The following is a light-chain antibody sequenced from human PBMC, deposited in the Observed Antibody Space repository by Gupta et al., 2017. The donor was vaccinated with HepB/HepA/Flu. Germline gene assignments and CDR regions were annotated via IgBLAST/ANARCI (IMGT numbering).Light chain of an antibody. J-gene: IGKJ1*01. V-gene: IGKV2-30*01. Sequence: DVVMTQSPLSLPVTLGQPASIACRSSQSLVDSDGETYLNWFQLRPGQSPRRLIYKVSNRDSGVPDRFSGSGSGTDFTLNISRVEAEDVGVYYCMQGTHWPPWTFGQGTKVEIK. CDR1: QSLVDSDGETY. CDR3: MQGTHWPPWT. CDR2: KVS.